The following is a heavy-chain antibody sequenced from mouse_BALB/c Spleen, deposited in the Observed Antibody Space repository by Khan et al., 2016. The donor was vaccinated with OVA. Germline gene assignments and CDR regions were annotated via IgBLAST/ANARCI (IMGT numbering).Heavy chain of an antibody. Sequence: QIQLVQSGPELKKPGETVRISCKASEYTFTTAGIQWVQKMPGKGLKWIGWINTHSGVPKYAEDFKGRVAFSLEISVSTTYLQIKNLKNEDTATYFCARGGAAYYRDDGGAMEYWGQGTSVTVSS. J-gene: IGHJ4*01. D-gene: IGHD2-14*01. CDR3: ARGGAAYYRDDGGAMEY. CDR1: EYTFTTAG. V-gene: IGHV9-4*02. CDR2: INTHSGVP.